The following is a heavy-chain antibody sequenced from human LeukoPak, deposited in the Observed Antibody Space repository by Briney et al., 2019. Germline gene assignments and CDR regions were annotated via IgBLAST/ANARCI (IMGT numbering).Heavy chain of an antibody. CDR1: GITFSSYG. V-gene: IGHV3-23*01. CDR3: AKTTYCGGDCYSWYFDY. CDR2: ISGSGSNT. J-gene: IGHJ4*02. Sequence: GGSLRLSCAASGITFSSYGMSWVRQAPGKGLEWVSGISGSGSNTHYADSVKGRFTISRDNSKNTLFLQMNSLRAEDTAVYHCAKTTYCGGDCYSWYFDYWGQGTLVTVSS. D-gene: IGHD2-21*02.